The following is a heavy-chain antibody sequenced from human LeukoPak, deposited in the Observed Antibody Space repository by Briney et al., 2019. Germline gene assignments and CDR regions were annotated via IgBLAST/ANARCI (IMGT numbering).Heavy chain of an antibody. J-gene: IGHJ6*03. CDR2: IYYSGST. Sequence: SETPSLTCTVSGGSISSSSYYWGWIRQPPGKGLEWIGSIYYSGSTNYNPSLKSRVTISVDTSKNQFSLKLSSVTAADTAVYYCARGYCSGGSCYSYYYYNYMDVWGKGTTVTVSS. V-gene: IGHV4-39*07. D-gene: IGHD2-15*01. CDR1: GGSISSSSYY. CDR3: ARGYCSGGSCYSYYYYNYMDV.